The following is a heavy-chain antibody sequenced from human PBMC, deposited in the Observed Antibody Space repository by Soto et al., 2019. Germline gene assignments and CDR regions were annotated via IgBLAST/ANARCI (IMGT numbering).Heavy chain of an antibody. D-gene: IGHD2-21*02. Sequence: GASVKVSCKVSGYTLTELSMHWVRQAPGKGLEWMGGFDPEDGETIYAQKFQGRVTMTEDTSTDTAYMELSSLRSEDTAVYYCATGIYCGGDCQALGMDVWGQGTTVTVSS. CDR1: GYTLTELS. J-gene: IGHJ6*02. V-gene: IGHV1-24*01. CDR2: FDPEDGET. CDR3: ATGIYCGGDCQALGMDV.